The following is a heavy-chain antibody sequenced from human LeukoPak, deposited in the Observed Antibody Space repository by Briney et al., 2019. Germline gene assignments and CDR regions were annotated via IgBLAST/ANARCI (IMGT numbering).Heavy chain of an antibody. J-gene: IGHJ4*02. CDR2: IKEDGSNE. Sequence: PGGSLRLSCAASGLTFSDYWMQWVRQAPGKGLEWVANIKEDGSNEYYVDSVKGRFTISRDNAKNSLYLQMNSLGAEDTAVYYCARRYFDSWGQGTLVTVSS. V-gene: IGHV3-7*03. CDR3: ARRYFDS. CDR1: GLTFSDYW.